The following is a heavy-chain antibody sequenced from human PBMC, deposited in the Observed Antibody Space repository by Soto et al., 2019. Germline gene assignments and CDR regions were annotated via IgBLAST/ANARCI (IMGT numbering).Heavy chain of an antibody. Sequence: ASVKVSCKASGGTFSSYAISWVRQAPGQGLEWMGGIIPIFGTASYAQKFQGRVTITADESTSTAYMELSSLRSEDTAVYYCARTIAVAGVHAFDIWGQGTMVTVSS. CDR1: GGTFSSYA. CDR3: ARTIAVAGVHAFDI. D-gene: IGHD6-19*01. V-gene: IGHV1-69*13. CDR2: IIPIFGTA. J-gene: IGHJ3*02.